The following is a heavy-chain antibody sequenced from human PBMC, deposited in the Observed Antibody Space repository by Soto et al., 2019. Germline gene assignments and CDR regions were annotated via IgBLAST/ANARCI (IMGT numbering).Heavy chain of an antibody. CDR3: PRPPKKYGSSSLLGD. CDR2: IRSEDYGGTT. D-gene: IGHD6-6*01. J-gene: IGHJ4*02. V-gene: IGHV3-49*04. CDR1: GFIFGDYA. Sequence: GGSLRLSCTSSGFIFGDYAMSCVRQAPGKGLEWLVFIRSEDYGGTTEYGASVKGRFTIPRDDSKSVAYLKMNSLKTEDTAVYFCPRPPKKYGSSSLLGDGGPGTRVPVSS.